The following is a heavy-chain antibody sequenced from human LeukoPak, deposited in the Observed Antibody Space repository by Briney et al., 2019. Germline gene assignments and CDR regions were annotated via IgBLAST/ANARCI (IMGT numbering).Heavy chain of an antibody. CDR3: ARGSVDFRVVTSSSDA. Sequence: SETLSLTCAVYGGSFSGYYWSWIRQPPGKGLEWIGEINHSGSTNYNPSLKSRVTISVDTSKNQFSLKLSSVTAADTAVYYCARGSVDFRVVTSSSDAWGKGTTVTVSS. D-gene: IGHD4-23*01. CDR2: INHSGST. CDR1: GGSFSGYY. V-gene: IGHV4-34*01. J-gene: IGHJ6*04.